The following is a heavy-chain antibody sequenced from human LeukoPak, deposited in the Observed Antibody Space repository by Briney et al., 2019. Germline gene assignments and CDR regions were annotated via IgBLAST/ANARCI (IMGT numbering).Heavy chain of an antibody. J-gene: IGHJ6*03. CDR1: GGSISSGGYY. D-gene: IGHD2-2*02. CDR3: ARDKYQLLYDHYYYYMDV. Sequence: RPSETLSLTCTVSGGSISSGGYYWSWIRQPPGKGLEWIGYIYHSGSTYYNPSLKSRVTISVDRSKNQFSLKLSSVTAADTAVYYCARDKYQLLYDHYYYYMDVWGKGTTVTVSS. CDR2: IYHSGST. V-gene: IGHV4-30-2*01.